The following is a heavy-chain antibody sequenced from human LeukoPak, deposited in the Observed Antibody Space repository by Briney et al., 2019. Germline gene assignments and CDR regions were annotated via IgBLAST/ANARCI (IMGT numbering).Heavy chain of an antibody. Sequence: PGGSLRLSCAASGFTFSSYWISWVRQAPGKGLEWVANIKQDGSEKYYVDSVKGRFTISRDNAKNSLYLQMNSLRAEDTAVYYCARDRYDSIYWGQGTLVTVCS. CDR2: IKQDGSEK. D-gene: IGHD3-22*01. CDR3: ARDRYDSIY. CDR1: GFTFSSYW. J-gene: IGHJ4*02. V-gene: IGHV3-7*01.